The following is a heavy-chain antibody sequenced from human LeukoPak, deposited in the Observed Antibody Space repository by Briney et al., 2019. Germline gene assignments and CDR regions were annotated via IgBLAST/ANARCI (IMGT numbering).Heavy chain of an antibody. Sequence: ASVKVSCKASGYTFTSYYMHWVRQAPGQGLEWMGIINPSGGSTSYAQKFQGRVTMTRDTSTSTVYMELSSLRSEDTAVYYCARGYSSSWYPGYYYYYGMDVWGQGTTVTVSS. V-gene: IGHV1-46*01. D-gene: IGHD6-13*01. J-gene: IGHJ6*02. CDR1: GYTFTSYY. CDR3: ARGYSSSWYPGYYYYYGMDV. CDR2: INPSGGST.